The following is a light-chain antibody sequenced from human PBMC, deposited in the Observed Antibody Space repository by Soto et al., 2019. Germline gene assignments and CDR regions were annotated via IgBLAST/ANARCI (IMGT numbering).Light chain of an antibody. CDR3: QQSYITPPIP. J-gene: IGKJ5*01. Sequence: DVQMTQSPSSLSALVGDRVTITCRASQSVSRYLHWYQHKPGKAPKLLINAASNLRSGVPSRFSGSGSGTDFNLTIHGLQPEEFAVYYCQQSYITPPIPFGQRTRRELK. V-gene: IGKV1-39*01. CDR1: QSVSRY. CDR2: AAS.